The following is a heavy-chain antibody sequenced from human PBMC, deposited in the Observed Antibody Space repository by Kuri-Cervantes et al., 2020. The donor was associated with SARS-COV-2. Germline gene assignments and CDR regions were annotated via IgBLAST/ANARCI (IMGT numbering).Heavy chain of an antibody. CDR3: ARDYYGSGSYSGLVGY. CDR2: ISSNGGST. Sequence: GESLKISCAASGFTFSSYSMNWVRQAPGKGLEYVSAISSNGGSTYYANSVKGRFTISRDNSKNTLYLQMGSLRAEDMAVYYCARDYYGSGSYSGLVGYWGQGTLVTVSS. D-gene: IGHD3-10*01. V-gene: IGHV3-64*01. J-gene: IGHJ4*02. CDR1: GFTFSSYS.